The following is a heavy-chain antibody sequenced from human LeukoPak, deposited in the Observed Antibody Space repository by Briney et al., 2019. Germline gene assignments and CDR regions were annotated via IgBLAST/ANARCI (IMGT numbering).Heavy chain of an antibody. J-gene: IGHJ4*02. CDR2: INPNSGGT. CDR3: ARGRPAALYFDY. CDR1: GGTFSSYA. Sequence: ASVKVSCKASGGTFSSYAISWVRQAPGQGLEWMGWINPNSGGTNYAQKFQGRVTMTRDTSISTAYMELSRLRSDDTAVYYCARGRPAALYFDYWGQGTLVTVSS. V-gene: IGHV1-2*02. D-gene: IGHD2-2*01.